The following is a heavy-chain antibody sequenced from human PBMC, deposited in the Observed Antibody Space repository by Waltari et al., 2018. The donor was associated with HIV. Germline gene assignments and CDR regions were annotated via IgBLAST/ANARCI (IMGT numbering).Heavy chain of an antibody. D-gene: IGHD2-2*01. CDR3: ARPLRNQLLSARYYYGMDV. CDR2: IIPILGIA. CDR1: GGTFSSYA. V-gene: IGHV1-69*04. Sequence: QVQLVQSGAEVKKPGSSVKVSCKASGGTFSSYAISWVRQAPGPGLEWMGRIIPILGIANYAQKFQGRVTITADKSTSTAYMELSSLRSEDTAVYYCARPLRNQLLSARYYYGMDVWGQGTTVTVSS. J-gene: IGHJ6*02.